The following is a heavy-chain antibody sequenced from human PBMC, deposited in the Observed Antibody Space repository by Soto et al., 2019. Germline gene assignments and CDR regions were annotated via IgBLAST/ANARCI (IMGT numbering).Heavy chain of an antibody. D-gene: IGHD3-9*01. CDR1: GYTFTSYA. Sequence: GASVKVSCKASGYTFTSYAMHWVRQAPGQRLEWMGWIDAGNGNTKYSQKFQGRVTITRDTSASTAYMELSSLRSEDTAVYYCARVVDILTGYYDYGMDVWGQGTTVTVSS. J-gene: IGHJ6*02. V-gene: IGHV1-3*01. CDR2: IDAGNGNT. CDR3: ARVVDILTGYYDYGMDV.